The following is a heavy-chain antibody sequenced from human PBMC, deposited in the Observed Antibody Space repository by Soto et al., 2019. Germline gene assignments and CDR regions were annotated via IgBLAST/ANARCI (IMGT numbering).Heavy chain of an antibody. CDR1: GGSFSGYY. CDR3: ARVRAAAKIFFDY. CDR2: INHSGST. D-gene: IGHD2-2*01. Sequence: SETLSLTCAVYGGSFSGYYWSWIRQPPGKGLEWIGEINHSGSTNYNPSLKSRVTISVDTSKNQFSLKLSSVTAADTAVYYCARVRAAAKIFFDYWGEGPPVSV. V-gene: IGHV4-34*01. J-gene: IGHJ4*02.